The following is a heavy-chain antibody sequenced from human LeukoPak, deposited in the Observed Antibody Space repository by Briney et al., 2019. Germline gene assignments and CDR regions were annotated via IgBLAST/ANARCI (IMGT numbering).Heavy chain of an antibody. V-gene: IGHV1-3*01. D-gene: IGHD3-9*01. J-gene: IGHJ4*02. Sequence: ASVKVSCKASGYTFTSYAMHWVRQAPGQRLEWMGWINAGNGNTKYSQKFQGRVTITRDTSASTAYMELSSLRSEDTAVYYCARGAGQVLRYFDWLLPHDYWGQGTLVTVSS. CDR1: GYTFTSYA. CDR3: ARGAGQVLRYFDWLLPHDY. CDR2: INAGNGNT.